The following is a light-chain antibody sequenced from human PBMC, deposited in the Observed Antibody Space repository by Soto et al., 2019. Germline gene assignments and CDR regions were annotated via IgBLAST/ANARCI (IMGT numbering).Light chain of an antibody. CDR1: SSDIGTYNF. CDR2: EVT. Sequence: QSALTQPPSASGSPGQSVTISCTGTSSDIGTYNFVSWYQQHPGKAPKLIIYEVTKRPSGVPDRFSGSKSGITASLTVSGLQAEDEAEYYCSSYAGSNNYVVFGGGTKLTVL. V-gene: IGLV2-8*01. J-gene: IGLJ2*01. CDR3: SSYAGSNNYVV.